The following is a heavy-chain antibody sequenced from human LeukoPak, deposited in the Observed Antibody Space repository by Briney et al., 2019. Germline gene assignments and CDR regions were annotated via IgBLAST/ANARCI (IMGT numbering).Heavy chain of an antibody. V-gene: IGHV3-23*01. J-gene: IGHJ4*02. CDR2: ITTSGGST. CDR3: AKDLPDYGDYIEGY. D-gene: IGHD4-17*01. Sequence: GGSLRLSCAASGFTFSSYAMSWVRQAPGKGLEWVSAITTSGGSTSYADSVKGRFTFSRDNSRNMVYLQMNSLRAEDTAVYYCAKDLPDYGDYIEGYWGQGTLVTVSS. CDR1: GFTFSSYA.